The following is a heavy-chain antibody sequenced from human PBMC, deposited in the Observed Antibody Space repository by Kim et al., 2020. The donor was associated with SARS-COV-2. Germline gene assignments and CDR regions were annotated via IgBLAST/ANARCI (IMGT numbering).Heavy chain of an antibody. CDR3: ARRSSSWFSDH. V-gene: IGHV5-51*01. Sequence: GESLKISCKGSGYSFTSYWIGWVRQMPGKGLEWMGIIYPADSSTKYSPSFQGQVTISADKSISTAYLQWTSLKASDTAIYYCARRSSSWFSDHWGQGTLVTVSS. CDR2: IYPADSST. CDR1: GYSFTSYW. D-gene: IGHD6-13*01. J-gene: IGHJ4*02.